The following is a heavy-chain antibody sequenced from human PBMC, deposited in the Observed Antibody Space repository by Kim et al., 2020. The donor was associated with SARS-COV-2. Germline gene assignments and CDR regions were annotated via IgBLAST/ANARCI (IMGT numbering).Heavy chain of an antibody. CDR1: GFTFSDYY. Sequence: GGSLRLSCAASGFTFSDYYMSWIRQAPGKGLEWVSYISSSSSYTNYADSVKGRFTISRDNAKNSLYLQMNSLRAEDTAVYYCASGNTAMVTGWSSYYYYGMDVWGQGTTVTVSS. CDR3: ASGNTAMVTGWSSYYYYGMDV. D-gene: IGHD5-18*01. V-gene: IGHV3-11*03. J-gene: IGHJ6*02. CDR2: ISSSSSYT.